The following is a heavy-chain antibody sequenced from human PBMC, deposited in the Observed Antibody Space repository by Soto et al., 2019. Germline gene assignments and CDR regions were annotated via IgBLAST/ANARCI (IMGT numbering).Heavy chain of an antibody. CDR2: ISGSGGST. CDR1: GFTFSSYA. CDR3: AKDRGDIVVVPAAYFFDY. Sequence: GGSLRLSCAASGFTFSSYAMSWVRQAPGKGLEWASAISGSGGSTYYADSVKGRFTIYRDNSKNTLYMQMNSLRAEDTAVYYCAKDRGDIVVVPAAYFFDYWGQGTLVTVSS. V-gene: IGHV3-23*01. J-gene: IGHJ4*02. D-gene: IGHD2-2*01.